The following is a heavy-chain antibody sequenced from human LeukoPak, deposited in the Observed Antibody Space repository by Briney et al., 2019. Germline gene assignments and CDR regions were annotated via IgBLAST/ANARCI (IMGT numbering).Heavy chain of an antibody. CDR2: IIPIFGTA. Sequence: ASVKVSCKASGGTFSSYAISWVRQAPGQGLEWMGGIIPIFGTANYAQKFQGRVTITTDESTSTAYMELSSLRSEDTAVYYCATARHVEWVGNYYYYYYMDVWGKGTTVTVSS. V-gene: IGHV1-69*05. J-gene: IGHJ6*03. D-gene: IGHD7-27*01. CDR1: GGTFSSYA. CDR3: ATARHVEWVGNYYYYYYMDV.